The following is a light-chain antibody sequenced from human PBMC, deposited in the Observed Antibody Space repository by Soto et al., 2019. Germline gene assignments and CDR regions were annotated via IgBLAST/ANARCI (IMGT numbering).Light chain of an antibody. CDR3: QQYNSYSP. CDR2: DAS. J-gene: IGKJ1*01. V-gene: IGKV1-5*01. CDR1: QSISSW. Sequence: DTRMTQSPSTLSATVGDRVTITCRASQSISSWLAWYQQKPGKAPKLLIYDASSLESGVPSRFSGSGSGTEFTLTISSLQPDDFATYYCQQYNSYSPFGQGTKV.